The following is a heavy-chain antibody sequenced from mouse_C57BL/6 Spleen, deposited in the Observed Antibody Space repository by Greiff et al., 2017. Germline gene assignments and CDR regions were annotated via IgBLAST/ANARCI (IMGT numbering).Heavy chain of an antibody. V-gene: IGHV5-17*01. CDR3: ARDYYGSSWYFDG. Sequence: EVQGVESGGGLVKPGGSLTLSCAASGFPFSDYGLHWVRQAPEKGLEWVAYISSGSSTIYYADTVKGRFPISRDNAKNTLFLQMTSLRSEDTALYYCARDYYGSSWYFDGWGTGTTVTVSS. CDR2: ISSGSSTI. J-gene: IGHJ1*03. CDR1: GFPFSDYG. D-gene: IGHD1-1*01.